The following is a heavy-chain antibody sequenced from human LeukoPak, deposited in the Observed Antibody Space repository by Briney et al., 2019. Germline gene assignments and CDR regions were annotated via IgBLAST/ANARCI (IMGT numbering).Heavy chain of an antibody. CDR2: ISWSSGSI. CDR3: ARDGMVRGVIITGAFDI. V-gene: IGHV3-9*01. Sequence: PGGSLRLSCAASGFTFDDYAMHWVRHAPGKGLEWVSGISWSSGSIGYADSVKGRFTISRDNAKNSLYLQMNSLRAEDTAVYYCARDGMVRGVIITGAFDIWGQGTMVTVSS. CDR1: GFTFDDYA. D-gene: IGHD3-10*01. J-gene: IGHJ3*02.